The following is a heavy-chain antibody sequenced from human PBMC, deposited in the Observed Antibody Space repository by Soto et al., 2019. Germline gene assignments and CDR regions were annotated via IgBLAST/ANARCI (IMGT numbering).Heavy chain of an antibody. CDR1: GFTFSSYA. D-gene: IGHD2-2*01. J-gene: IGHJ4*02. V-gene: IGHV3-30-3*01. Sequence: GGSLRLSCAASGFTFSSYAMHWVRQAPGKGLEWVAVISYDGSNKYYADSVKGRFTISRDNSKNTLYLQMNSLRAEDTAVYYCAIAPSSCLQSSELDFWGQGTLVTVSS. CDR3: AIAPSSCLQSSELDF. CDR2: ISYDGSNK.